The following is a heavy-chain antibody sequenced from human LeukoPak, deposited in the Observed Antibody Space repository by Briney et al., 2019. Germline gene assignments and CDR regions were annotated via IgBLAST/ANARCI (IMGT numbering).Heavy chain of an antibody. Sequence: SVKVSCMASGGTFSSYAISWVRQAPGQGLEWMGRIIPILGIANYAQKFQGRVTITADKSTSTAYMEPSSLRSEDTAVYYCARGLVGGENRDYWGQGPLVTVSS. CDR1: GGTFSSYA. D-gene: IGHD1-26*01. CDR3: ARGLVGGENRDY. J-gene: IGHJ4*01. CDR2: IIPILGIA. V-gene: IGHV1-69*04.